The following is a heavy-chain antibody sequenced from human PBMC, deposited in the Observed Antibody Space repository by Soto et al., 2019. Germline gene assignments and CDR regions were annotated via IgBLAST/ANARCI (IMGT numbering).Heavy chain of an antibody. CDR2: VYYSGST. CDR1: GGSISSGTYY. J-gene: IGHJ5*02. D-gene: IGHD3-3*01. Sequence: SETLSLTCTVSGGSISSGTYYWDWIRQTPGKGLEWIGSVYYSGSTEYNPSLKSRITISVDTSKNQFSLKMSSVTAADTAVYYCARGSYDFWSGYYNWFGPWGQGTRVTVAS. CDR3: ARGSYDFWSGYYNWFGP. V-gene: IGHV4-39*07.